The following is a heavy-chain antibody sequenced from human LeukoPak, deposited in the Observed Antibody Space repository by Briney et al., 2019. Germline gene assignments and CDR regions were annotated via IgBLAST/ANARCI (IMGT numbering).Heavy chain of an antibody. CDR1: GYTFTTNY. Sequence: ASVKVSCKAFGYTFTTNYRHWVRQAPGQGPEWMGVISPSGGSTTYAQKFQGRVTLTRDMSTSTVYMELSSLRSEDTAVYYCARVRYRLAETYIDYWGQGTPVTVSS. CDR3: ARVRYRLAETYIDY. J-gene: IGHJ4*02. D-gene: IGHD3-16*01. CDR2: ISPSGGST. V-gene: IGHV1-46*01.